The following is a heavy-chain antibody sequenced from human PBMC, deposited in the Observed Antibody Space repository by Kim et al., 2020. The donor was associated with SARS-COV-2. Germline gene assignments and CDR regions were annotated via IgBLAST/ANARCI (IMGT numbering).Heavy chain of an antibody. V-gene: IGHV3-33*01. CDR3: ARNFPPLSGNYNWFDP. CDR1: GFTFSSYG. D-gene: IGHD1-26*01. Sequence: GGSLRLSCAASGFTFSSYGMHWVRQAPGKGLEWVAVIWYDGSNKYYADSVKGRFTISRDNSKNTLYPQMNSLRAEDTAVYYCARNFPPLSGNYNWFDPWG. CDR2: IWYDGSNK. J-gene: IGHJ5*02.